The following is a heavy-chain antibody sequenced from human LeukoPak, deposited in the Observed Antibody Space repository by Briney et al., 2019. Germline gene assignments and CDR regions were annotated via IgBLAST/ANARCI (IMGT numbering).Heavy chain of an antibody. CDR2: IKSKTDGGTT. D-gene: IGHD3-10*01. CDR1: GFTFSNAW. J-gene: IGHJ5*02. CDR3: AKALRGITMVPGWFDP. V-gene: IGHV3-15*01. Sequence: GGSLRLSCAASGFTFSNAWMSWVRQAPGKGLEWVGRIKSKTDGGTTDYAAPVKGRFTISRDDSKNTLYLQMNSLRAEDMAVYYCAKALRGITMVPGWFDPWGQGTLVTVSS.